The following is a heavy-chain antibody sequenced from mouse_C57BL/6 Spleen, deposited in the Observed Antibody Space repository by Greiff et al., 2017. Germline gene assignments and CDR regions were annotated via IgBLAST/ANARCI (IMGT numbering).Heavy chain of an antibody. J-gene: IGHJ1*03. CDR3: ARRKAYYDYDWGYFDV. V-gene: IGHV1-9*01. CDR2: ILPGSGST. D-gene: IGHD2-4*01. Sequence: VKVVESGAELMKPGASVKLSCKATGYTFTGYWIEWVKQRPGHGLEWIGEILPGSGSTNYNEKFKGKATFTADTSSNTAYMQRSSLTTEDSAIYYCARRKAYYDYDWGYFDVWGTGTTVTVSS. CDR1: GYTFTGYW.